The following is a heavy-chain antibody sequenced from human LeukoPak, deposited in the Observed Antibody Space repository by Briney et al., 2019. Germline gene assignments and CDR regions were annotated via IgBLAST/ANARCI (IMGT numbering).Heavy chain of an antibody. J-gene: IGHJ6*02. Sequence: SVKVSCKASGGTFSSYATSWVRQAPGQGLEWMGRIIPILGIANYAQKFQGRVTITADKSTSTAYMELSSLRSEDTAVYYCASYRYYDSSGYFIYGMDVWGQGTTVTVSS. CDR2: IIPILGIA. CDR3: ASYRYYDSSGYFIYGMDV. CDR1: GGTFSSYA. V-gene: IGHV1-69*04. D-gene: IGHD3-22*01.